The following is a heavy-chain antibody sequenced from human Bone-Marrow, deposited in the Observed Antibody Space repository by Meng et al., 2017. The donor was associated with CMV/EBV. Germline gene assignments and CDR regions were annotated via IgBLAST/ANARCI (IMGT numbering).Heavy chain of an antibody. CDR1: GFTFSSYA. Sequence: GESLKISCAASGFTFSSYAMSWVRQAPGKGLEWVSAISGSGGSTYYADSVKGRFTISRDNSKNTLYLQMNSRRAEDTAVYYCAKDRDLRGYDYFLGMDVWGQGTTVTVSS. CDR3: AKDRDLRGYDYFLGMDV. CDR2: ISGSGGST. J-gene: IGHJ6*02. V-gene: IGHV3-23*01. D-gene: IGHD5-12*01.